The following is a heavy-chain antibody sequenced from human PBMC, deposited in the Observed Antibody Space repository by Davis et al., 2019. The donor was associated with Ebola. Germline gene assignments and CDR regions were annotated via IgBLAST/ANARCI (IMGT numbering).Heavy chain of an antibody. CDR2: IHYLGNT. J-gene: IGHJ6*04. Sequence: MPSETLSLTCTVSGGSINNYFWSWIRQPPGKGLEWIGNIHYLGNTNYNPSLKSRVTMSVDTSKNQFSLKLSSVTAADTAVYYCARGPSGYDLDYYYYGMDVWGKGTTVTVSS. V-gene: IGHV4-59*01. CDR3: ARGPSGYDLDYYYYGMDV. CDR1: GGSINNYF. D-gene: IGHD5-12*01.